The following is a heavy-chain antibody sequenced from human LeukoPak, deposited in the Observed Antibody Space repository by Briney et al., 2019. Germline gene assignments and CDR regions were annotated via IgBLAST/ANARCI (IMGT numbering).Heavy chain of an antibody. J-gene: IGHJ4*02. Sequence: QTSETLSLTCAVSGYSISSGYYWGWIRQPPGKGLEWIGSIYHSGSTYYNPSLKSRVTISVDTSKNQFSLKLSSVTAADTAVYYCGRVLYSGPIDYWGQGTLVTVSS. V-gene: IGHV4-38-2*01. CDR1: GYSISSGYY. D-gene: IGHD1-26*01. CDR2: IYHSGST. CDR3: GRVLYSGPIDY.